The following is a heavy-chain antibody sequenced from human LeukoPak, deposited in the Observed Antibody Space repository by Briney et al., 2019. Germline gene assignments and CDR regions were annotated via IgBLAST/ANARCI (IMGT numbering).Heavy chain of an antibody. V-gene: IGHV4-4*07. D-gene: IGHD2-2*01. CDR2: IYTSGSTINNPSLKHT. CDR1: GGSISSYY. Sequence: SETLSLTCIVSGGSISSYYLRWIRPPARKGLNWIGRIYTSGSTINNPSLKHTNYNTPLKSRLTMSGGRSKNQFSLKMTSVTAAGTVMYYCARDTAMWTFDIWGQGTMVTVSS. CDR3: ARDTAMWTFDI. J-gene: IGHJ3*02.